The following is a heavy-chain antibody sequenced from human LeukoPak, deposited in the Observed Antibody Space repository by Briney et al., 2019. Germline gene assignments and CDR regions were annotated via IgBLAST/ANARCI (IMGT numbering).Heavy chain of an antibody. CDR1: GGSFSGYY. CDR3: ARHRGGYSYLYYFDY. V-gene: IGHV4-34*01. CDR2: INHSGST. J-gene: IGHJ4*02. Sequence: PSETLSLTCAVYGGSFSGYYWSWIRQPPGKGLEWIGEINHSGSTNYNPSLKSRVTISVDTSKNQFSLKLSSVTAADTAVYYCARHRGGYSYLYYFDYWGQGTLVTVSS. D-gene: IGHD5-18*01.